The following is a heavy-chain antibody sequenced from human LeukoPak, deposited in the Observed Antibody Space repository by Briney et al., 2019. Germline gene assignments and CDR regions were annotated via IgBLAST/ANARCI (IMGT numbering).Heavy chain of an antibody. CDR3: ARILSSSWYEYFHH. V-gene: IGHV1-69*13. D-gene: IGHD6-19*01. Sequence: SVKVSCKASGYTFTGYYMHWVRQAPGHALEWMGAIIPIFGTANYAQKFQGRVTITADESTSTAYMELSSLRSEDTAVYYCARILSSSWYEYFHHWGQGTLVTVSS. J-gene: IGHJ1*01. CDR2: IIPIFGTA. CDR1: GYTFTGYY.